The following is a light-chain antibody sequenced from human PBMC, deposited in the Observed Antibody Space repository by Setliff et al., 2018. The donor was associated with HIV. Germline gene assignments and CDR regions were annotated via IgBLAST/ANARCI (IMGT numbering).Light chain of an antibody. Sequence: QSALPQSPSVSAAPGQNVIISCSGSTSNIGNNFVSWYQRLPGTAPKLIIYENNKRPSGIPDRFSGSKTGTSAALGISGLQTGDEADYYCATWDTRLSPNWVFGGETKVTVL. V-gene: IGLV1-51*02. J-gene: IGLJ3*02. CDR1: TSNIGNNF. CDR2: ENN. CDR3: ATWDTRLSPNWV.